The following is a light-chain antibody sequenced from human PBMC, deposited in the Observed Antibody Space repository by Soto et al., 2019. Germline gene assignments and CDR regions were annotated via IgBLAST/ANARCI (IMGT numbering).Light chain of an antibody. CDR3: QQYYSTRT. CDR2: WAS. V-gene: IGKV4-1*01. CDR1: QSVLYSSNNKNY. Sequence: DIVMTQSPDSLAVSLGERATINCKSSQSVLYSSNNKNYLAWYQQKPGQPPKLLIYWASTRESGVPDRFSGSGSGTDFTLTISSLQAADVAVYYCQQYYSTRTFGQGNKVEIK. J-gene: IGKJ1*01.